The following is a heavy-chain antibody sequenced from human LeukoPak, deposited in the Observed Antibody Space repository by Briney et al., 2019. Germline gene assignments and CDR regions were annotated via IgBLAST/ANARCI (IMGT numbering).Heavy chain of an antibody. J-gene: IGHJ4*02. Sequence: GGSLRLSCAASAFTFSNHWMHWVRQAPGKGLVWVSRINSDGSGTSYADSVKGRFTISRDNAKNALYLQMNSLRAEDTALYYCARDSIPVSVYFDHWGQGTLVTVSS. CDR3: ARDSIPVSVYFDH. V-gene: IGHV3-74*01. CDR1: AFTFSNHW. CDR2: INSDGSGT. D-gene: IGHD6-19*01.